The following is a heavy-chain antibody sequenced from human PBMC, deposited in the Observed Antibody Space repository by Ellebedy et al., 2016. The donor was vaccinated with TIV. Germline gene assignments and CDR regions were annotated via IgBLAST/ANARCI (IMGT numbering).Heavy chain of an antibody. D-gene: IGHD3-3*01. Sequence: GGSLRLXXAASGFTFSSYSMNWVRQAPGKGLEWVAVIWYDGSNKYYADSVKGRFTISRDNSKNTLYLQMNSLRAEDTAVYYCARGIGTIFGVVTYNWFNPWGQGTLVTVSS. J-gene: IGHJ5*02. CDR3: ARGIGTIFGVVTYNWFNP. CDR2: IWYDGSNK. V-gene: IGHV3-33*08. CDR1: GFTFSSYS.